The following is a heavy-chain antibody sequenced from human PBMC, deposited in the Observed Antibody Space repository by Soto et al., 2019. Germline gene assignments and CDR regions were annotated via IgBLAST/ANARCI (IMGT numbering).Heavy chain of an antibody. CDR3: TTVFEY. Sequence: EVQLVQSGGGSVQPGGSLRLSCAASGFTFTNYWMHWVRQVPGKGLVWVSRIDGVGAGTSYSDAVRGRFTISRDNAENMLYLQMNSLRAEDTAVDYCTTVFEYWCQGTLVTVYS. V-gene: IGHV3-74*01. CDR2: IDGVGAGT. CDR1: GFTFTNYW. J-gene: IGHJ4*02.